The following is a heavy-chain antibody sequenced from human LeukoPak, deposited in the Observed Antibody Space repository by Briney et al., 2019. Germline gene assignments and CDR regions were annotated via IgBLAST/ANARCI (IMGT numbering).Heavy chain of an antibody. CDR3: AKDMAAYYYASGNIDY. V-gene: IGHV3-11*01. J-gene: IGHJ4*02. D-gene: IGHD3-10*01. Sequence: GGSLRLSCAASGSTFSDYNMRWIRQAPGKGLEWVSSISRSGSTKYYADSVKGRFTISRDNAKNSLFLQMNSLRAEDTALYYCAKDMAAYYYASGNIDYWGQGTLVTVSS. CDR2: ISRSGSTK. CDR1: GSTFSDYN.